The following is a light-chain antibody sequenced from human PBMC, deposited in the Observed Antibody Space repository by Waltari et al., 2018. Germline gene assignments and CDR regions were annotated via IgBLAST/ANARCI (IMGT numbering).Light chain of an antibody. CDR1: QGVSNY. J-gene: IGKJ1*01. CDR2: AAS. CDR3: QKYNSAPQT. Sequence: DIQMTQYPSSLSASVGDRVTITCRASQGVSNYLAWYQQKLGKVPKLLIYAASTLQSGVPSRFSGSGSGTDFTLTISSLQPEDVATYYCQKYNSAPQTFGQGTKVEIK. V-gene: IGKV1-27*01.